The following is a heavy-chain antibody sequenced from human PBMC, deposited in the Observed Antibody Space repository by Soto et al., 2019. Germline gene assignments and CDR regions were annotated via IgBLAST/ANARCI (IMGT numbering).Heavy chain of an antibody. D-gene: IGHD6-6*01. V-gene: IGHV3-21*01. CDR1: GFTFSSYS. J-gene: IGHJ4*02. CDR2: ISSSSSYI. Sequence: EVQLVESGGGLVKPGGSLRLSCAASGFTFSSYSMNWVRQAPGKGLEWVSSISSSSSYIYYADSVKGRFTISRDNAENSLYLQMNSLRAEDTAVYYCARDSSSLPDYWGQGTLVTVSS. CDR3: ARDSSSLPDY.